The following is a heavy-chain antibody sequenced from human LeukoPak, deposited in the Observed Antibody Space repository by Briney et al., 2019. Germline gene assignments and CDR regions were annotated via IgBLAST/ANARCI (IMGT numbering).Heavy chain of an antibody. V-gene: IGHV3-23*01. Sequence: GGSLRLSCAASGFTFSSYAMTWVRQAPGEGLEWVSTVSGSAGRTDYADSVRGRFTISRDNLKNTLYLQMNGLRAEDTAVYYCAKNRGHCVDGVCHNYYYMDVWGKGTTVTVSS. D-gene: IGHD2-8*02. CDR2: VSGSAGRT. CDR3: AKNRGHCVDGVCHNYYYMDV. CDR1: GFTFSSYA. J-gene: IGHJ6*03.